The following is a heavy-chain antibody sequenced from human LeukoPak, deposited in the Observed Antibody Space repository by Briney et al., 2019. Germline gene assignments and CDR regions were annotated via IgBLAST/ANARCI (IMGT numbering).Heavy chain of an antibody. D-gene: IGHD4-17*01. CDR3: SKARGGGVTTNY. Sequence: GGSLRLSCAVSGFTFSDFYMSWIRQAPGKGLEWVSYISSSGSTIYYADSVKGRFTISRDNAKNSLYLQMNNLRADDTAVYYCSKARGGGVTTNYWGQGTLVTVSS. CDR2: ISSSGSTI. CDR1: GFTFSDFY. J-gene: IGHJ4*02. V-gene: IGHV3-11*01.